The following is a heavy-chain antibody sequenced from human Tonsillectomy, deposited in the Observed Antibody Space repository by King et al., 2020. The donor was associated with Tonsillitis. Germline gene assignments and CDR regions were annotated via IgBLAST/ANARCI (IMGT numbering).Heavy chain of an antibody. D-gene: IGHD3-3*01. V-gene: IGHV2-70*04. CDR3: ARMGYDFWSGYYTYYFDY. CDR1: GFSLSTSGMR. CDR2: IDWDDDK. Sequence: TLKESGPALVKPPQTLTLTCTFSGFSLSTSGMRVSWIRQPPGKALEWLARIDWDDDKFYSTSLKTRLTISKDTSKNQVVLTMTNMDPVDTATYYCARMGYDFWSGYYTYYFDYWGQGTLVTVSS. J-gene: IGHJ4*02.